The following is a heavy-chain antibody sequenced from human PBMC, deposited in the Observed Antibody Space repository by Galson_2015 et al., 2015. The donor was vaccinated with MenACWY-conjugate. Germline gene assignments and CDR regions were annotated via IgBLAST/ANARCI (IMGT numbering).Heavy chain of an antibody. CDR1: GFTFSSYA. V-gene: IGHV3-23*01. Sequence: SLRLSCAASGFTFSSYAMSWVRQAPGKGLEWVSAISGSGGSTYYADSAKGRFTISRDNSKNTLYLQMNSLRAEDTAVYYCAKEPMVRGVIINAFDYWGQGTLVTVSS. D-gene: IGHD3-10*01. CDR3: AKEPMVRGVIINAFDY. J-gene: IGHJ4*02. CDR2: ISGSGGST.